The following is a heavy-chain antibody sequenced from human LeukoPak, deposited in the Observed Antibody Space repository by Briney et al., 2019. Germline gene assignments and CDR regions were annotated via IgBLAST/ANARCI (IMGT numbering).Heavy chain of an antibody. D-gene: IGHD6-6*01. Sequence: GRSLRLSCAASGFTFSSYAMHWVRQAPGKGLEWVAVISYDGGNKYYADSVKGRFTISRDNSKNTLYLQMNSLRAEDTAVYYCARVSSAPEYSSSPREFDYWGQGTLVTVSS. V-gene: IGHV3-30*04. CDR3: ARVSSAPEYSSSPREFDY. CDR2: ISYDGGNK. J-gene: IGHJ4*02. CDR1: GFTFSSYA.